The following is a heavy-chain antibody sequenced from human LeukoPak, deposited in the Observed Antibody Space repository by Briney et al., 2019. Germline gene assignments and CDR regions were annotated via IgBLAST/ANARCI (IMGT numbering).Heavy chain of an antibody. CDR1: GGTFSSYA. D-gene: IGHD3-10*01. V-gene: IGHV1-69*13. J-gene: IGHJ4*01. CDR2: IIPIFGTA. CDR3: ARDRRGSQTYSVGYFDY. Sequence: ASVKVSCKASGGTFSSYAISWVRQAPGQGLEWMGGIIPIFGTANYAQKFQGRVTITADESTSTAYMELSSLSSVTAADTAIYYCARDRRGSQTYSVGYFDYWGHGTLVTVSS.